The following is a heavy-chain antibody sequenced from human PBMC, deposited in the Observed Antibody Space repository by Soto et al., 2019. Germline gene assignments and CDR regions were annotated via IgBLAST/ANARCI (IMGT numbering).Heavy chain of an antibody. CDR3: ARSSISKKIDY. Sequence: QVQLQESGPGLVKPSQTLTLTCSVSGGSINSGGYYWTWIRQHPGKGQEWIGNIYYSGSTSYKPSLKSRVTISIDTSKTHFSLKRSSVTAADTAVYYCARSSISKKIDYWGQGTLVTVSS. J-gene: IGHJ4*02. V-gene: IGHV4-31*03. D-gene: IGHD2-2*01. CDR1: GGSINSGGYY. CDR2: IYYSGST.